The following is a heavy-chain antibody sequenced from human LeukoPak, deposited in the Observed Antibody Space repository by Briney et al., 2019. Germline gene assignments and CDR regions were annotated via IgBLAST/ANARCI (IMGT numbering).Heavy chain of an antibody. Sequence: GGSLRLSCAASGFTFSSYSMNWVRQAPGKGLEWVANIKQDGSEKYYVDSVKGRFTISRDNAKNSLYLQMNSLRAEDTAVYYCARGLRFLEWFNWFDPWGQGTLVTVSS. CDR1: GFTFSSYS. CDR2: IKQDGSEK. CDR3: ARGLRFLEWFNWFDP. J-gene: IGHJ5*02. V-gene: IGHV3-7*01. D-gene: IGHD3-3*01.